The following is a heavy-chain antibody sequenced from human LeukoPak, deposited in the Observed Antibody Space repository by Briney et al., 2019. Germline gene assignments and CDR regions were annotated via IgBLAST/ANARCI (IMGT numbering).Heavy chain of an antibody. CDR3: ARETIDITIIEVVRMGDAFDI. J-gene: IGHJ3*02. CDR1: DYSISSGDYY. CDR2: IFHSGNT. D-gene: IGHD3-22*01. Sequence: PSETLSLTCTVSDYSISSGDYYWGWIRQPPGKGLEWIGSIFHSGNTYYNPSLKSRVTISVDTSKNQFSLRMSSVTAADTAVYYCARETIDITIIEVVRMGDAFDIWGQGTMVAVSS. V-gene: IGHV4-38-2*02.